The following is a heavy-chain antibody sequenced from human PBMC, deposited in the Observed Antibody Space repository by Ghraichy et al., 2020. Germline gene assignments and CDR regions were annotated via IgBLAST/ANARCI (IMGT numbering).Heavy chain of an antibody. Sequence: GGSLRLSCAASGFTFSDYYMSWIRQAPGKGLEWVSYISSSGSTIYYADSVKGRFTISRDNAKNSLYLQMNSLRAEDTAVYYCARDFTKPYYYDSSGYYDYWGQGTLVTVSS. CDR1: GFTFSDYY. D-gene: IGHD3-22*01. CDR2: ISSSGSTI. V-gene: IGHV3-11*01. CDR3: ARDFTKPYYYDSSGYYDY. J-gene: IGHJ4*02.